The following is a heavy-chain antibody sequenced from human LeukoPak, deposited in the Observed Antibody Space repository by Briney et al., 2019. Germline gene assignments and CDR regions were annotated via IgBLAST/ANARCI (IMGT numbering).Heavy chain of an antibody. CDR1: GGTFSSYA. J-gene: IGHJ4*02. CDR3: ARVLYSSSWYFYYFDY. D-gene: IGHD6-13*01. CDR2: IIPIFGTA. V-gene: IGHV1-69*05. Sequence: GASVKVSCKASGGTFSSYAISWVRQAPGQGLEWMGGIIPIFGTANYAQKFQGRVTITTDESTSTAYMELSSLRSEDTAVYYCARVLYSSSWYFYYFDYWGQGTLVTVSS.